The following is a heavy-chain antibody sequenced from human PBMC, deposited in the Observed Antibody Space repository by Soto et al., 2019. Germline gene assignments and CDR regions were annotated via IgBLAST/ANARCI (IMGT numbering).Heavy chain of an antibody. CDR3: ARESGYCSGGSCYGLGYFDY. V-gene: IGHV1-3*01. CDR2: ISADNGNT. CDR1: GYTFTSYA. J-gene: IGHJ4*02. D-gene: IGHD2-15*01. Sequence: GASVKVSCKASGYTFTSYAMHWVRQAPGQRLEWMGWISADNGNTKYSQKFQGRVTMTTDTSTSTAYMELRSLRSDDTAVYYCARESGYCSGGSCYGLGYFDYWGQGTLVTVSS.